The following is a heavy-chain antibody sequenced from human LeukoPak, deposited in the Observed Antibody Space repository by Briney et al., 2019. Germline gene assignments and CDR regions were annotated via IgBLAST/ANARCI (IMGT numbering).Heavy chain of an antibody. CDR1: GGSISSSY. CDR3: ARESYCSGGSCYHNWFDP. CDR2: IYYSGST. V-gene: IGHV4-59*08. Sequence: PSETLSLTCTVSGGSISSSYWSWIRQPPGKGLEWIGYIYYSGSTNYNPSLKSRVTISVDTSKNQFSLNLNSVTAADTAVYYCARESYCSGGSCYHNWFDPWGQGTLVTVSS. D-gene: IGHD2-15*01. J-gene: IGHJ5*02.